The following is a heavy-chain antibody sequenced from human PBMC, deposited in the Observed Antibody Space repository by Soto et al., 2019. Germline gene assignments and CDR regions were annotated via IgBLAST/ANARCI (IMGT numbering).Heavy chain of an antibody. CDR3: ARERYYYDSSGDFDY. CDR1: GYTFTSYG. V-gene: IGHV1-18*01. Sequence: GXSVKVSCQASGYTFTSYGISWVRQAPVQGLEWMGWISAYNGNTNYAQKLQGRVTMTTDTSTSTAYMELRSLRSDDTAVYYCARERYYYDSSGDFDYWGQGTLVTVSS. D-gene: IGHD3-22*01. CDR2: ISAYNGNT. J-gene: IGHJ4*02.